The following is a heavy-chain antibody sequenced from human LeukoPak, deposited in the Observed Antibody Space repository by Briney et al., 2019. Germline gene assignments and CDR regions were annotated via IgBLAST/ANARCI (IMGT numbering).Heavy chain of an antibody. V-gene: IGHV1-24*01. J-gene: IGHJ3*02. CDR3: ARNIWFGESADAFDI. Sequence: ASVKVSCKASGYTFTSYGISWVRQAPGQGLEWMGGFDPEDGETIYAQKFQGRVTMTEDTSTDTAYMELSSLRSEDTAVYYCARNIWFGESADAFDIWGQGTMVTVSS. D-gene: IGHD3-10*01. CDR1: GYTFTSYG. CDR2: FDPEDGET.